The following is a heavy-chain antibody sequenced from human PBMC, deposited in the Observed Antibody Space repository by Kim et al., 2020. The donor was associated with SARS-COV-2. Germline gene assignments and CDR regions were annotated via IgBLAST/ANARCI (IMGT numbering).Heavy chain of an antibody. CDR2: IWYDGSNK. Sequence: GGSLRLSCAASGFTFSSYGMHWVRQAPGKGLEWVAVIWYDGSNKYYADSVKGRFTISRDNSKNTLYLQMNSLRAEDTAVYYCARWGDYDFWSGYYYYYYYGMDVWGQGTTVTVSS. D-gene: IGHD3-3*01. CDR3: ARWGDYDFWSGYYYYYYYGMDV. V-gene: IGHV3-33*01. CDR1: GFTFSSYG. J-gene: IGHJ6*02.